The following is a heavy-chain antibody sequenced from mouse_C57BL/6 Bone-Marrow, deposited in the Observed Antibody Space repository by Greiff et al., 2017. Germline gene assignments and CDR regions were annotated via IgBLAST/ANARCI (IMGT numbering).Heavy chain of an antibody. D-gene: IGHD2-1*01. V-gene: IGHV1-64*01. CDR2: IHPNSGST. CDR1: GYTFTSYW. J-gene: IGHJ3*01. CDR3: AREGGNYEGFAY. Sequence: QVQLQQPGAELVKPGASVKLSCKASGYTFTSYWMHWVKQRPGQGLEWIGMIHPNSGSTNYNEKFKSKATLTVDKSSSTAYMQLSSLTSEDSAVYDCAREGGNYEGFAYWGQGTLVTVSA.